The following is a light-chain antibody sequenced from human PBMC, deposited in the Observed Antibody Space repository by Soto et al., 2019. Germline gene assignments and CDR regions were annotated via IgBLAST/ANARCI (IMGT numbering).Light chain of an antibody. V-gene: IGKV3-15*01. CDR1: QSVSSD. Sequence: EIVMTQSPATLSVSPGERATLSCRASQSVSSDLAWYQQKPGQAPRLLIFDASTRATGIAARFSGSGSGTEFTLTISSLQSGDFAVYYCQQYNKWPPITFGQGTRLEMK. CDR3: QQYNKWPPIT. CDR2: DAS. J-gene: IGKJ5*01.